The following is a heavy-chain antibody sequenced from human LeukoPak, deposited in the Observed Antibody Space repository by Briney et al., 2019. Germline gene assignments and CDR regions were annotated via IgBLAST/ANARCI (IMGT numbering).Heavy chain of an antibody. D-gene: IGHD3-22*01. V-gene: IGHV3-23*01. CDR2: ISGSGGST. CDR1: GFTFSSSA. J-gene: IGHJ5*02. CDR3: AKAVTASYCDSSGYLNWFDP. Sequence: GGSLRLSCAASGFTFSSSAMSWVRQAPGKGLEWVSAISGSGGSTYYADSVKGRFTISRDNSKNTLYLQMNSLRAEDTAVYYCAKAVTASYCDSSGYLNWFDPWGQGTLVTVSS.